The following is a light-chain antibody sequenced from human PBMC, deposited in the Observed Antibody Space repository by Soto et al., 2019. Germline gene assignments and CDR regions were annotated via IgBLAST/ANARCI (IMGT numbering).Light chain of an antibody. Sequence: AVVTXEPSLTVSPGGTVTLTCGSSTGAVTSGHYPYWFQQKPGQAPRTLIYDTSNKHSWTPARFSGSLLGGKAALTLSGAQPEDEAEYYCLLSYSGARLYVFGTGTKVTVL. J-gene: IGLJ1*01. V-gene: IGLV7-46*01. CDR3: LLSYSGARLYV. CDR1: TGAVTSGHY. CDR2: DTS.